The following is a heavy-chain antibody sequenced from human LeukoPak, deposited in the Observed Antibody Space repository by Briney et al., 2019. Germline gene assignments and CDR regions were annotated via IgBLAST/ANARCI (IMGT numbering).Heavy chain of an antibody. CDR1: GFTFSSYV. CDR2: ISGSGGST. CDR3: TKGSAYADF. D-gene: IGHD3-3*01. V-gene: IGHV3-23*01. J-gene: IGHJ4*02. Sequence: GGSLRLSCAASGFTFSSYVMSWVRQAPGKGLEWVSTISGSGGSTYYADSVKGRFTISRDNPKNTLSLQMNSLRAEDTAVYYCTKGSAYADFWGQGTLVTVSS.